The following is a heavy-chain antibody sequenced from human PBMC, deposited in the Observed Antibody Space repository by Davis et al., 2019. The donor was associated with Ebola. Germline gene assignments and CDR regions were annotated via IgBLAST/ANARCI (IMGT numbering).Heavy chain of an antibody. D-gene: IGHD2-21*02. J-gene: IGHJ2*01. V-gene: IGHV3-21*01. CDR1: GFAFSRYN. CDR2: ISSSSYYI. Sequence: GGSLRLSCAASGFAFSRYNMNWVRQAPGKGLEWVSSISSSSYYIDYADPVKGRFTISRDNAKNSLFLQMNSLRAEDTAVYYCVRDPALVVTGGGWFFGLWGRGTQVTVSS. CDR3: VRDPALVVTGGGWFFGL.